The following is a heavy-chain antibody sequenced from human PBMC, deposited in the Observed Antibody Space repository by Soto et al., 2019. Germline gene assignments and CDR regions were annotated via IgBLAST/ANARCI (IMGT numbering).Heavy chain of an antibody. V-gene: IGHV3-30*18. J-gene: IGHJ6*02. CDR1: GITFSRHG. CDR3: AKEFGAFDYYYYAMDV. CDR2: MSYDGSDE. Sequence: QVQLVESGGGVVQPGRSLRLSCAASGITFSRHGMYWVRQAPGKGLEWVTFMSYDGSDEKYADSVKGRFTISRDNSRNTLFLQMNSLRGEDTAVYYCAKEFGAFDYYYYAMDVWGQGTTVTVSS. D-gene: IGHD3-16*01.